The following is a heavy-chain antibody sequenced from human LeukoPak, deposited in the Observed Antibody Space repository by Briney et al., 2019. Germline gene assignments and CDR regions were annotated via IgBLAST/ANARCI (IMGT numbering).Heavy chain of an antibody. CDR3: ARDICDGYYYYGMDV. V-gene: IGHV1-18*01. D-gene: IGHD5-24*01. CDR2: ISAYNGNT. Sequence: ASVKVSCKASGYTFTSYGISWVRQAPGQGLEWMGWISAYNGNTNYAQKLQGRVTMTTDTSTNTAYMELRSLRSDDTAVYYCARDICDGYYYYGMDVWGQGTTVTVSS. CDR1: GYTFTSYG. J-gene: IGHJ6*02.